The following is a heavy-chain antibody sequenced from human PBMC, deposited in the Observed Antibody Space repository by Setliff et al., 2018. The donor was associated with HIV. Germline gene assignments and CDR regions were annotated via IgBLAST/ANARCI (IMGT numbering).Heavy chain of an antibody. V-gene: IGHV3-30*04. J-gene: IGHJ4*02. D-gene: IGHD2-21*01. CDR1: PLTFTKYA. Sequence: GGSLRLSCAGSPLTFTKYAMHWVRQAPGQGLEWVAAISNNGNVKYYADSVKGRVIISRDNSKNTLYLEMSGLGPDDTAIYYCARGPGTLDCYWATCHTLDYFDHWGQGALVTVSS. CDR2: ISNNGNVK. CDR3: ARGPGTLDCYWATCHTLDYFDH.